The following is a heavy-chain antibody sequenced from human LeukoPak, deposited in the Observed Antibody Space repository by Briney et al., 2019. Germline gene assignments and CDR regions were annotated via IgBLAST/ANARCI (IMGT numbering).Heavy chain of an antibody. CDR2: GDYSGST. D-gene: IGHD5/OR15-5a*01. Sequence: SETLSLTYIVSGDSFSSVKDYWAWIRQPPGKGLEWIASGDYSGSTYYNPSLKSRVTISVDRSKNQFSLKLSSVTAADTAVYYCARDGPRWAASNYWGQGTLVTVSS. CDR1: GDSFSSVKDY. CDR3: ARDGPRWAASNY. J-gene: IGHJ4*02. V-gene: IGHV4-39*07.